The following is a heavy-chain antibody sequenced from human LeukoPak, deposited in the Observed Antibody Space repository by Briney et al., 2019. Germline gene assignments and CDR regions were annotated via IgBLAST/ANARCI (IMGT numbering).Heavy chain of an antibody. V-gene: IGHV4-34*01. J-gene: IGHJ4*02. CDR1: GGSFSGYY. Sequence: SETLSLTCAVYGGSFSGYYWSWIRQPPGKGLEWIGEINHSGSTNYNPSLKSRVTISVDASKNQFSLKLSSVTAADTAVYYCARGSDVVTIDYWGQGTLVTVSS. CDR2: INHSGST. D-gene: IGHD3-22*01. CDR3: ARGSDVVTIDY.